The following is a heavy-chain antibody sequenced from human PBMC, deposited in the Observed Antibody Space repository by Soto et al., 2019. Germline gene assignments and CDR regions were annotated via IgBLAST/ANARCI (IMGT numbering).Heavy chain of an antibody. V-gene: IGHV3-23*01. CDR3: AKTAAARPNLYLDY. Sequence: XGSLRLSCAATGFTFSSYAMSWVRQAPGKGLEWVSVISGSGGGTYYADSVKGRFTISRDKSKNTLYLQMNSLRVEDTAVFYCAKTAAARPNLYLDYSGQGTLVTVSS. D-gene: IGHD6-6*01. CDR1: GFTFSSYA. CDR2: ISGSGGGT. J-gene: IGHJ4*02.